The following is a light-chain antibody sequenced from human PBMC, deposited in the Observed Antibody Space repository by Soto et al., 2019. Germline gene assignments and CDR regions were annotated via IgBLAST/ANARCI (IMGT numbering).Light chain of an antibody. Sequence: EIVMTQSPATMSVSPGERATLSCRASQSVSSNLAWYQQKPGQAPRLLIYVASTRATGIPARFSGSGSGTDVTLTISSLQSEDFAVYYCQQYNNWPPGVTFGGGNKVEIK. J-gene: IGKJ4*01. CDR1: QSVSSN. V-gene: IGKV3-15*01. CDR2: VAS. CDR3: QQYNNWPPGVT.